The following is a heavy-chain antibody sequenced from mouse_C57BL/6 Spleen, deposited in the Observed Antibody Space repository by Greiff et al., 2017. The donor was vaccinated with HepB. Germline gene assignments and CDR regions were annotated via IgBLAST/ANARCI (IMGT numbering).Heavy chain of an antibody. CDR1: GFSLTSYG. Sequence: VQLKQSGPGLVAPSQSLSITCTVSGFSLTSYGVHWVRQPPGKGLEWLVVIWSDGSTTYNSALKSRLSISKDNSKSQVFLKMNSLQTDDTAMYYCARIGGNGYYYAMDYWGQGTSVTVSS. J-gene: IGHJ4*01. CDR2: IWSDGST. CDR3: ARIGGNGYYYAMDY. V-gene: IGHV2-6*03. D-gene: IGHD2-2*01.